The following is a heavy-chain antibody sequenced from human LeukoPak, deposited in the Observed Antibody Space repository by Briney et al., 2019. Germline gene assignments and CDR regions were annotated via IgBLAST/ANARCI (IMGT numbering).Heavy chain of an antibody. CDR2: INHSGST. CDR3: ARVGILWFGELLGGGYYYYMDV. Sequence: SETLSLTCAVYGGSFSGYYWSWIRQPPGKGLEWIGEINHSGSTNYNPSLKSRVTISVDTSKNQFSLKLSSVTAADTAVYYCARVGILWFGELLGGGYYYYMDVWGKGTTVTVSS. V-gene: IGHV4-34*01. D-gene: IGHD3-10*01. J-gene: IGHJ6*03. CDR1: GGSFSGYY.